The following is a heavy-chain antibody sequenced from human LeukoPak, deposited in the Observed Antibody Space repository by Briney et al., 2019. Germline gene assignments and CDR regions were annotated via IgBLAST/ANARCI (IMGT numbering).Heavy chain of an antibody. J-gene: IGHJ5*02. D-gene: IGHD2-2*02. CDR2: INHSGST. Sequence: SETLSLTCAVYGGSFSGYYWSWIRQPPGKGLEWIGEINHSGSTNYNPSLKSRVTISVDASKNQFSLKLSSVTAADTAVYYCARSHGGGYCSSTSCYKPNWFDPWGQGTLVTVSS. V-gene: IGHV4-34*01. CDR1: GGSFSGYY. CDR3: ARSHGGGYCSSTSCYKPNWFDP.